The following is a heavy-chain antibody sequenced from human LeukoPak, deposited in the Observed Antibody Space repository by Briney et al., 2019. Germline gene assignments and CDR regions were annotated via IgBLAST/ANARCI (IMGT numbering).Heavy chain of an antibody. J-gene: IGHJ3*02. D-gene: IGHD3-22*01. Sequence: ASEKVSCKASGYTFTGYYMHWVRQAPGQGLEWMGWINPNSGGTNYAQKFQGRVTMTRDTSISTAYMELSRLRSDDTAVYYCARDGGYYYDSSGYFIWGQGTMVTVSS. CDR2: INPNSGGT. CDR3: ARDGGYYYDSSGYFI. V-gene: IGHV1-2*02. CDR1: GYTFTGYY.